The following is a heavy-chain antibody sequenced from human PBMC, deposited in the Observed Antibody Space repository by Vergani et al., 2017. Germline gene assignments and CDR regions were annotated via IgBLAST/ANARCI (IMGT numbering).Heavy chain of an antibody. CDR2: ISYDGSNK. J-gene: IGHJ6*03. Sequence: QVQLVESGGGVVQPGRSLRLSCAASGFTFSSYGMHWVRQAPGKGLEWVAVISYDGSNKYYADSVKGRFTISRDNSKNTLYLQMNSLRAEDTAVYYCAKTPRRDIVVVPAEDYMDVWGKGTTVTVSS. D-gene: IGHD2-2*01. CDR1: GFTFSSYG. V-gene: IGHV3-30*18. CDR3: AKTPRRDIVVVPAEDYMDV.